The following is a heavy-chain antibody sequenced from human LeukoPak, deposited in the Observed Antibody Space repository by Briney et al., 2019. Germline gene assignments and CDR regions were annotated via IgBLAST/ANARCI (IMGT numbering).Heavy chain of an antibody. CDR2: IIPIFGTA. D-gene: IGHD4-17*01. CDR3: ARGGYGDYGTPYYYYMDV. V-gene: IGHV1-69*06. Sequence: SVKVSCKASGGTFSSYDISWVRQAPGQGLEWMGGIIPIFGTANYAQKFQGRVTITADKSTSTAYMELSSLRSEDTAVYYCARGGYGDYGTPYYYYMDVWGKGTTVTVSS. CDR1: GGTFSSYD. J-gene: IGHJ6*03.